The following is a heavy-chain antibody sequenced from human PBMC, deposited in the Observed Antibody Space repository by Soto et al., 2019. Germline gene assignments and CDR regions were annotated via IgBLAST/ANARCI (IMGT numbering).Heavy chain of an antibody. D-gene: IGHD3-10*01. Sequence: SETLSLTCAVSGGSISSGGYSWSWIRQPPGKGLEWIGYIYHSGSTYYNPSLKSRVTISVDRSKNQFSLKLSSVTAADTAVYYCARGSGDYYGSLDPRGQGTLVTVSS. V-gene: IGHV4-30-2*01. J-gene: IGHJ5*02. CDR1: GGSISSGGYS. CDR2: IYHSGST. CDR3: ARGSGDYYGSLDP.